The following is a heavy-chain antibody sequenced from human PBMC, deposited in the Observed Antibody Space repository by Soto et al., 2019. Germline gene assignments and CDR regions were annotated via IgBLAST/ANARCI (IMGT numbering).Heavy chain of an antibody. CDR3: ARSRGYNGGYYGMDV. CDR2: IIPIFGTA. J-gene: IGHJ6*02. CDR1: GGTFSSYA. V-gene: IGHV1-69*06. D-gene: IGHD1-20*01. Sequence: SVKVSCKASGGTFSSYAISWVRQAPGQGLEWMGGIIPIFGTANYAQKFQGRVTITADKSTSTAYMELSSLRSEDTAVYYCARSRGYNGGYYGMDVWGQGPTVTVSS.